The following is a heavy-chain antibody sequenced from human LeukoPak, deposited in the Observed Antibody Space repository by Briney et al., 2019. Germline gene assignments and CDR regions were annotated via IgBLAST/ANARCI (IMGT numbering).Heavy chain of an antibody. Sequence: PSETLSLTCTVSGDSISTSYWGWIRQPPGKGLEWIGYGYSSGITDYNPSLKSRLTISVDTSKNQFSLKLTSVTAADTAVYYCAREYYGSSGYYNDYWGQGALVTVSS. D-gene: IGHD3-22*01. CDR3: AREYYGSSGYYNDY. V-gene: IGHV4-59*01. CDR1: GDSISTSY. CDR2: GYSSGIT. J-gene: IGHJ4*02.